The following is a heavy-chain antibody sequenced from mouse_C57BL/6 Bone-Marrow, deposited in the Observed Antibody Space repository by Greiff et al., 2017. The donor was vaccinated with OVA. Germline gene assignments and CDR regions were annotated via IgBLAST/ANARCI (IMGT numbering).Heavy chain of an antibody. Sequence: QVQLQQPGAELVRPGTSVKLSCKASGYTFTSYWMHWVKQRPGQGLEWIGVIDPSDSYTNYNQKFKGKATLTVDTSSSTAYMQLSSLTSEDSAVYYCARDTTVRYWYFDVGGTGTTVTVSS. J-gene: IGHJ1*03. CDR3: ARDTTVRYWYFDV. CDR2: IDPSDSYT. D-gene: IGHD1-1*01. V-gene: IGHV1-59*01. CDR1: GYTFTSYW.